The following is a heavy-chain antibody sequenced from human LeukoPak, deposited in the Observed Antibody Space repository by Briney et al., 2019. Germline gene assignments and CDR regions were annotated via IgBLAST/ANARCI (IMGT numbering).Heavy chain of an antibody. V-gene: IGHV1-24*01. J-gene: IGHJ4*02. Sequence: ASVKVSCKVSVYTLTELSMHWVRQAPGKGLEWMGGFDPEDGETIYAQKFQGRVTMTEDTSTDTAYMELSSLRSEDTAVYYCATDQGLLWFGELFGYWGQGTLVTVSS. D-gene: IGHD3-10*01. CDR2: FDPEDGET. CDR1: VYTLTELS. CDR3: ATDQGLLWFGELFGY.